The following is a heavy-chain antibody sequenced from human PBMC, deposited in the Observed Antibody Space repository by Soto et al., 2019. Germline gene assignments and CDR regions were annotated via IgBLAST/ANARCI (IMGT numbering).Heavy chain of an antibody. CDR1: GFTFSSYG. CDR3: ARALSHCDSTNTRLDY. J-gene: IGHJ4*02. D-gene: IGHD3-9*01. V-gene: IGHV3-33*01. CDR2: IWYDGSNK. Sequence: QVQLVESGGGVVQPGRSLRLSCAASGFTFSSYGMHWVRQAPGKGLEWVAVIWYDGSNKYYADSVKGRFTISRDNSKNTLYLQMNSLRAEDTSVYYCARALSHCDSTNTRLDYWGQGTLVTVSS.